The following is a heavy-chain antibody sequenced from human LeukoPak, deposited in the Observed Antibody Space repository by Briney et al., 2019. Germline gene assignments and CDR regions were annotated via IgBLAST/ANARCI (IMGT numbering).Heavy chain of an antibody. CDR1: GFTFDDYA. CDR3: AKGGNYGSGSYLDWFDP. CDR2: ISWNSGSI. Sequence: GRSLRLSCAAPGFTFDDYAMHWVRQAPGKGLEWVSGISWNSGSIGYADSVKGRFTISRDNAKNSLYLQMNSPRAEDTALYYCAKGGNYGSGSYLDWFDPWGQGTLVTVSS. D-gene: IGHD3-10*01. V-gene: IGHV3-9*01. J-gene: IGHJ5*02.